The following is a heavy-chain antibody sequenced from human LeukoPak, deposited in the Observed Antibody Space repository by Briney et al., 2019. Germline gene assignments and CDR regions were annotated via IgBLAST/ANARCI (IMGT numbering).Heavy chain of an antibody. CDR2: INANTGGT. J-gene: IGHJ3*01. Sequence: GASVKVSCKASEDTFTGYYIHWVRQAPGQGLEWLGWINANTGGTSYAQKFQAGVTITRNTSINTAYIELSRLRSGDTAVYYCAKVRERGYSSKPFDLWGQGTMVTVPT. CDR1: EDTFTGYY. D-gene: IGHD5-18*01. CDR3: AKVRERGYSSKPFDL. V-gene: IGHV1-2*02.